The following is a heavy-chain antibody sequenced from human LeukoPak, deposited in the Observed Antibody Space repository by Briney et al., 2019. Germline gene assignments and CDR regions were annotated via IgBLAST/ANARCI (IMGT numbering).Heavy chain of an antibody. Sequence: GGSLRLSCAAPGFTFSSYEMNWVCQAPGKGLEWVSYISSSGSTIYYADSVKGRFTISRDNAKNSLYLQMNSLRAEDTAVYYCAKDLRGYSYGSGYWGQGTLVTVSS. V-gene: IGHV3-48*03. CDR2: ISSSGSTI. D-gene: IGHD5-18*01. CDR1: GFTFSSYE. CDR3: AKDLRGYSYGSGY. J-gene: IGHJ4*02.